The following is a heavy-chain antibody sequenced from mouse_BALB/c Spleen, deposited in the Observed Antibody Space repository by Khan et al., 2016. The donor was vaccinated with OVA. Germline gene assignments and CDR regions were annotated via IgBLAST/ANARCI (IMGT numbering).Heavy chain of an antibody. Sequence: VQLKESGPDLVKPGASVKISCKASGYSFTLYYLSWVKQTHGESLEWIGRVNPNNGDTTYNQKFKGKAILTVDKSSNTAYMDLHSLTSEDSAVYYCARGYDFFAYWGQGTLVTVSA. CDR1: GYSFTLYY. CDR3: ARGYDFFAY. V-gene: IGHV1-26*01. CDR2: VNPNNGDT. D-gene: IGHD2-14*01. J-gene: IGHJ3*01.